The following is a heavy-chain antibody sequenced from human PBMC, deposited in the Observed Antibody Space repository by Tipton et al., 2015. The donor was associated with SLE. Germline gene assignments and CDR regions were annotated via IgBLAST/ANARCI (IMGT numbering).Heavy chain of an antibody. J-gene: IGHJ3*02. D-gene: IGHD3/OR15-3a*01. CDR3: AKDMGSWTYALDI. Sequence: SLRLSCAVSGFTFSTHAMHWVRQTPGKGLEWLAIIWSDGTNEYYADSVKGRFSISRDNSKNTLYLQMNGLTTEDTGVYYCAKDMGSWTYALDIWGQGAMVTVSS. CDR2: IWSDGTNE. V-gene: IGHV3-30*04. CDR1: GFTFSTHA.